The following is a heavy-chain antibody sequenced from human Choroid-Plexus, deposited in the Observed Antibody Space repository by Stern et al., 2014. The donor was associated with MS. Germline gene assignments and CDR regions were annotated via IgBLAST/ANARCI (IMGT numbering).Heavy chain of an antibody. CDR3: AKDRQYLTYFFDH. CDR1: GFTLGSCA. CDR2: VSYDGSNK. Sequence: VQLVESGGGVVQPGRPLRLSCVASGFTLGSCAMHWVRQAQGKGLEWVAGVSYDGSNKYYADSVKGRFTISRDNSQNTLYMQMSSLRPEDTAVYYRAKDRQYLTYFFDHWGQGSLVTVSS. V-gene: IGHV3-30*18. J-gene: IGHJ5*02. D-gene: IGHD2/OR15-2a*01.